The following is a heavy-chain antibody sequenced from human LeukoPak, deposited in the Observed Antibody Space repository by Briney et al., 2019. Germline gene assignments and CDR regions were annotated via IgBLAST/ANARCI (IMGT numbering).Heavy chain of an antibody. CDR2: INPNSGGT. CDR3: ARVVWGAGYSSGWYSDY. D-gene: IGHD6-19*01. J-gene: IGHJ4*02. Sequence: GASVKASCKASGYTFTGYYMHWVRQAPGQGLEWMGWINPNSGGTNYAQKFQGRVTMTRDTSISTAYMELSRLRSDDTAVYYCARVVWGAGYSSGWYSDYWGQGTLVTVSS. V-gene: IGHV1-2*02. CDR1: GYTFTGYY.